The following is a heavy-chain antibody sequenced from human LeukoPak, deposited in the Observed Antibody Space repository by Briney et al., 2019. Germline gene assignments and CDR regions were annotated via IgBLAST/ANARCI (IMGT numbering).Heavy chain of an antibody. D-gene: IGHD2-8*01. V-gene: IGHV3-7*01. CDR2: INQDKSQI. Sequence: PGGSLRLSCAGSGFTFSSYWMSWVRQAPGKGLEWVASINQDKSQIKYVESVKGRFTISRDNAKSSLFLQMYSLRVADTAVYYCARLRDDVTKLDSWGQGTLVTVSS. CDR3: ARLRDDVTKLDS. CDR1: GFTFSSYW. J-gene: IGHJ4*02.